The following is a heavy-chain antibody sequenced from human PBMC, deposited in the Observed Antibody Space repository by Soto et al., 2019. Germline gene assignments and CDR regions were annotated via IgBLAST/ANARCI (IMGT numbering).Heavy chain of an antibody. CDR1: GGSISSGGYY. D-gene: IGHD6-25*01. J-gene: IGHJ5*02. V-gene: IGHV4-31*03. CDR3: ARLHSSGGWFDP. CDR2: IYYSGST. Sequence: SETLSLTCTVSGGSISSGGYYWSWIRQHPGKGLEWIGYIYYSGSTYYNPSLKSRVTISVDTSKNQFSLKLSSVTAADTAVYYCARLHSSGGWFDPWGRGTLVTVSS.